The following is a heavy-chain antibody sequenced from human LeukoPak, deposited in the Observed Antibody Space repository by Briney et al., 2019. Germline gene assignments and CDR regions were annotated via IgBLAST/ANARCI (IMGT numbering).Heavy chain of an antibody. J-gene: IGHJ3*02. CDR2: ISSSGST. D-gene: IGHD3-22*01. Sequence: SETLSLTCTVSGDSIGSGDYYWSWIRQPAGKGLEWIGRISSSGSTNYNPSLKSRVTISVDTSKNQFSLKLSFVTAADTAVYFCARGPYSYDSSGAFDIWGQGTMVTVSS. CDR1: GDSIGSGDYY. CDR3: ARGPYSYDSSGAFDI. V-gene: IGHV4-61*02.